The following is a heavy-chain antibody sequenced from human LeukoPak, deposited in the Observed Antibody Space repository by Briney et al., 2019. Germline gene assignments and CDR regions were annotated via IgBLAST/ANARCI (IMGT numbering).Heavy chain of an antibody. D-gene: IGHD3-10*01. CDR1: GFTFSRHW. CDR2: IKQDGSEK. CDR3: ARSYYGSGTSYGMDV. V-gene: IGHV3-7*01. J-gene: IGHJ6*02. Sequence: GGSLRLSCAVSGFTFSRHWMGWVRQAPGKGLEWLANIKQDGSEKYYVDPVEGRFTISRDNAKNSLYLQMNSLRAEDTAVYYCARSYYGSGTSYGMDVWGQGTTVTVSS.